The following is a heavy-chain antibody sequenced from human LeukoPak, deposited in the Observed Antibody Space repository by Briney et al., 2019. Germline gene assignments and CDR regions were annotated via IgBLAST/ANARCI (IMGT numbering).Heavy chain of an antibody. Sequence: ASVKVSCKASGYTFIAYYMYWVRQAPGQGLEWMGWINPNSGGTNYAQKFQGRVIMTSDTSISTAYMELSSLRSDDTAVYYCARQYCSGGSCYWFDPWGQGTLVTVSS. V-gene: IGHV1-2*02. CDR1: GYTFIAYY. CDR2: INPNSGGT. CDR3: ARQYCSGGSCYWFDP. J-gene: IGHJ5*02. D-gene: IGHD2-15*01.